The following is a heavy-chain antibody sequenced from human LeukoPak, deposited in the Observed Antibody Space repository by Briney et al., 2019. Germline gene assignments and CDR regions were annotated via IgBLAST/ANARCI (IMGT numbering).Heavy chain of an antibody. CDR2: IYASGST. D-gene: IGHD3-22*01. J-gene: IGHJ4*02. CDR1: GGSISSGSYY. Sequence: SQTLSLTCTVSGGSISSGSYYWSWIRQPAGKGLEWIGRIYASGSTNYNPSLKSRVTISVDTSKNQFSLKLTSVTAADTAVYYCARQPFDSSGIPIDYWGQGTLVTVSS. V-gene: IGHV4-61*02. CDR3: ARQPFDSSGIPIDY.